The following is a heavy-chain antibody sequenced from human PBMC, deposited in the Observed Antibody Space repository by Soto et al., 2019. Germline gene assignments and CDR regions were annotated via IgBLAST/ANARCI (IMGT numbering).Heavy chain of an antibody. D-gene: IGHD3-10*01. V-gene: IGHV4-59*01. J-gene: IGHJ3*02. CDR3: ARRYGSAFDI. CDR2: IYYSGST. Sequence: SETLSLTCTVSGGSISSYYWSWIRQPPGKGLEWIGYIYYSGSTNYNPSLKSRVTISVDTSKNQFSLKLSSVTAADSAVYYCARRYGSAFDIWGQGTMVTVSS. CDR1: GGSISSYY.